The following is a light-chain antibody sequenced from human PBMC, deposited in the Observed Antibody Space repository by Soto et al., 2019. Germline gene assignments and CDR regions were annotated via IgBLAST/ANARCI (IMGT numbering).Light chain of an antibody. CDR2: DVS. J-gene: IGLJ1*01. Sequence: QSVLTQPASVSGCPGQSIAICCTGASSDVGAYDYVSWYQQHPGKAPKLMIYDVSNRPSGVSNRFSGSKSGNTASLTISGLQAEDEADYYCSSYTSSSTPLYVFGTGTKVTVL. CDR1: SSDVGAYDY. V-gene: IGLV2-14*03. CDR3: SSYTSSSTPLYV.